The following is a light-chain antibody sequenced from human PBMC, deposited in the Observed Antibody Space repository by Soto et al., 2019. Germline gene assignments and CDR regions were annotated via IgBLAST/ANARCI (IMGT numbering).Light chain of an antibody. CDR3: CAYTSSSTFVV. CDR1: SHDIGGYKY. Sequence: QSVLTQPASVSGSPGQSITISCTGTSHDIGGYKYVSWYQQHPGKAPKLMIYEVSNRPSGVSNRFSGSKSGNTASLTISGLQTEDEADYYCCAYTSSSTFVVFGGGTKLTVL. CDR2: EVS. V-gene: IGLV2-14*01. J-gene: IGLJ2*01.